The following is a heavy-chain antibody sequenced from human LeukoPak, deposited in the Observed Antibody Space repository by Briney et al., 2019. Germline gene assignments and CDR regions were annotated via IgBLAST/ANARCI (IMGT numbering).Heavy chain of an antibody. D-gene: IGHD2-2*01. Sequence: SETLSLTCSVSGGSISSYYWSWIRQPPGKGLEWIGYIYYSGSTNYNPSLKSRVTISVDTSKNQFSLKLSSVTAADTAVYYCARGKGGSYQRWGQGTLVTVSS. CDR1: GGSISSYY. J-gene: IGHJ4*02. CDR2: IYYSGST. V-gene: IGHV4-59*12. CDR3: ARGKGGSYQR.